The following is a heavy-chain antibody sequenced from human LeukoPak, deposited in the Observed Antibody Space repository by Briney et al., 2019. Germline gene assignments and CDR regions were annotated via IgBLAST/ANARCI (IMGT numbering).Heavy chain of an antibody. Sequence: SGGSLRLTCAASGFTFSSYWMHWVRQAPGKGLVWASRINGDGSSTNYADSVKGRFAISRDNSKNTLYLQMNSLRAEDTAVYYCARDFRRGGSRWYYFDYWGQGTLVTVSS. CDR3: ARDFRRGGSRWYYFDY. J-gene: IGHJ4*02. CDR1: GFTFSSYW. D-gene: IGHD2-15*01. CDR2: INGDGSST. V-gene: IGHV3-74*01.